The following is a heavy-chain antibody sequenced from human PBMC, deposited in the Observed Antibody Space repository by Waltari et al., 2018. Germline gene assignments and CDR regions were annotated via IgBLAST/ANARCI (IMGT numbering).Heavy chain of an antibody. CDR3: ARCRVVYGDDVKTGGHCDS. D-gene: IGHD2-8*02. V-gene: IGHV1-46*01. J-gene: IGHJ4*02. CDR2: INPGGGAS. Sequence: QVQLVQSGAEVQKPWASVTVSCKAPGYTFTSTYIPWVRPAPGQGLEWMAMINPGGGASVYEQACGVRSTLTRDTSTSTVYMKLTSLKSDDTAVDFCARCRVVYGDDVKTGGHCDSLGQGTLVTVSS. CDR1: GYTFTSTY.